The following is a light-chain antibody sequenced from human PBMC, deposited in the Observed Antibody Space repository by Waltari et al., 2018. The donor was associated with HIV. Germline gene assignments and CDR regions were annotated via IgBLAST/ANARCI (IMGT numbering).Light chain of an antibody. CDR1: NLRDKY. CDR2: QDD. V-gene: IGLV3-1*01. J-gene: IGLJ2*01. CDR3: QAWDTTTMI. Sequence: SYELTQPPSVSVSPGQTASISCSGDNLRDKYACWYQQKPGQSPVLVMYQDDRRPSGIPERFSGSRSANTATLTISGTQAMDEADYDCQAWDTTTMIFGGGTKLTVL.